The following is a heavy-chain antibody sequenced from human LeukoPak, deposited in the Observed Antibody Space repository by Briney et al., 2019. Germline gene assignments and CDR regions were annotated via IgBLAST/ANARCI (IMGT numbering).Heavy chain of an antibody. CDR3: ARAIAAPGYYYMDV. Sequence: GGSLRLSCAASGFTFSTYWMHWVRQAPGKGLEWVSSISSSSSYIYYADSVKGRFTISRDNAKNSLYLQMNSLRAEDTAVYYCARAIAAPGYYYMDVWXXXTTVTVSS. D-gene: IGHD6-6*01. CDR2: ISSSSSYI. J-gene: IGHJ6*03. V-gene: IGHV3-21*01. CDR1: GFTFSTYW.